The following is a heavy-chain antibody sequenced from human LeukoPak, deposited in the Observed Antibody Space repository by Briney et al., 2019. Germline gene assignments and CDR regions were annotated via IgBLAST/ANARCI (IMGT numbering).Heavy chain of an antibody. CDR3: ARGQLIAAPRPNYFDY. Sequence: SETLTLTCSVSGGSISSYYWTWIRQPPGKGLEWIGYIFYSGSNNYNPSLKSRVTISVDTSKNQFSLKLSSVTAADTAVYYCARGQLIAAPRPNYFDYWGQGTLVTVSS. J-gene: IGHJ4*02. CDR2: IFYSGSN. CDR1: GGSISSYY. V-gene: IGHV4-59*01. D-gene: IGHD6-13*01.